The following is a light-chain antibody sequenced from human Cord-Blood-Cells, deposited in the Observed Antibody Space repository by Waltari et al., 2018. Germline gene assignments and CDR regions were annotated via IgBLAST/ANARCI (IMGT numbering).Light chain of an antibody. CDR3: QSADSSGTYVV. V-gene: IGLV3-25*02. CDR1: ALPNQY. J-gene: IGLJ2*01. Sequence: SYELTQPPSVLVSPGQPDRINGPGAALPNQYAYWYQQKPGPAPVLLIYKGSERPSGIPERFSGSSSGTTVTLTISGVQAEDEAVYYCQSADSSGTYVVFGGGTKLTVL. CDR2: KGS.